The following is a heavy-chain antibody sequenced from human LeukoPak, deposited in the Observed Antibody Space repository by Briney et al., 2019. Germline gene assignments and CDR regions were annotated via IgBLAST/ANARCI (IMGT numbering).Heavy chain of an antibody. J-gene: IGHJ4*02. D-gene: IGHD1-26*01. V-gene: IGHV4-34*01. CDR3: ARGGGLVGATY. CDR2: INHSGST. CDR1: GGSFSGYY. Sequence: SETLSLTCAVYGGSFSGYYWSWIRQPPGKGLEWIGEINHSGSTNYNPSLKSRVTISVDTSKNQFSLKLSSVTAADTAVYYCARGGGLVGATYSGQGTLVTVSS.